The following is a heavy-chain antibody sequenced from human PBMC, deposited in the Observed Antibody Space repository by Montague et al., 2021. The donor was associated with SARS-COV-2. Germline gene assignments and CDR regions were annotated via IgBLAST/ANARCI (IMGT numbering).Heavy chain of an antibody. D-gene: IGHD2-21*01. J-gene: IGHJ6*02. CDR3: AKDRLSVVWYGLDV. CDR2: VHSGGSSK. V-gene: IGHV3-23*03. CDR1: GFAFSKVA. Sequence: SLRLSCATSGFAFSKVAMHWVRQAPGTGLEWVAVVHSGGSSKDYADSVKGRFSISRDASKNTVSLHMNNLRVEDSAVYYCAKDRLSVVWYGLDVWGQGTTVIVSS.